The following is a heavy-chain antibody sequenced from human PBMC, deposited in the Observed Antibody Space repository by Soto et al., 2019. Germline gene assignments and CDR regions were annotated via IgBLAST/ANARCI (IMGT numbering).Heavy chain of an antibody. CDR1: GFTFSSYV. V-gene: IGHV3-23*01. D-gene: IGHD2-2*01. CDR3: LAQRTRRYYFDY. J-gene: IGHJ4*02. CDR2: IRGDGGHT. Sequence: GGSRRRSWTASGFTFSSYVMGWAREAPGKGLQWVSTIRGDGGHTHYTDSVKGRFSISRDNSKNTVYLQMDSLRAEDTAVYYCLAQRTRRYYFDYWGQGTLVTVSS.